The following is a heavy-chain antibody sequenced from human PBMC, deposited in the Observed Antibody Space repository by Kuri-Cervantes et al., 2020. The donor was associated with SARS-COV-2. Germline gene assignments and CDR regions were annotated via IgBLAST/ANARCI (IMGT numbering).Heavy chain of an antibody. CDR3: AREVEGSDAFDI. J-gene: IGHJ3*02. Sequence: GSLRLSCVVSGDSFSDSYWSWIRQPAGKGLEWIGRIHPSGSTNYNSSLESRVTMSIDTSKKQFSLNLSAVTAADTAVYYCAREVEGSDAFDIWGQGTMVTVSS. CDR2: IHPSGST. V-gene: IGHV4-4*07. CDR1: GDSFSDSY.